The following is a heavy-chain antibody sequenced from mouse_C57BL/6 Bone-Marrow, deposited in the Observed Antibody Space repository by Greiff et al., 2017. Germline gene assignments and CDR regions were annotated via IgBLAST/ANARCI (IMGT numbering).Heavy chain of an antibody. D-gene: IGHD2-2*01. V-gene: IGHV1-80*01. CDR1: GYAFSSYW. Sequence: QVQLQQSGAELVKPGASVKISCKASGYAFSSYWMNWVKQRPGKGLEWIGQIYPGDGDTNYNGKFKGKATLTADKSSSTAYMQLSSLTSEDSAVYFCARGGEATMVTTDYWGQGTTLTVSS. J-gene: IGHJ2*01. CDR3: ARGGEATMVTTDY. CDR2: IYPGDGDT.